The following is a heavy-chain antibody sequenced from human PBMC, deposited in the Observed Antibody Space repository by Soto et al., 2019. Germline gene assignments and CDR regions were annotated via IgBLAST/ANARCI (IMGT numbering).Heavy chain of an antibody. Sequence: PSETLSLTCAVYGGSFSVYYWSWIRQPPGKGLEWIGEIDHRGYTTYNPSLKSRVTISVDTSKNQFSLKLSSVTAADTAVYYCARVDIVTTNWFDPWGQGTPVTVSS. CDR1: GGSFSVYY. J-gene: IGHJ5*02. CDR3: ARVDIVTTNWFDP. V-gene: IGHV4-34*01. CDR2: IDHRGYT. D-gene: IGHD5-12*01.